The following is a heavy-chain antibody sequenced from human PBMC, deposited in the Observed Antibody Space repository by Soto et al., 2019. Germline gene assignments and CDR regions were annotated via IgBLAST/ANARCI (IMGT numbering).Heavy chain of an antibody. Sequence: PSETLSLTCSVSGGYISSTSYYWAWIRQSPGTGLQWIGSLYYTGSTYYNPSLKGRVDISADTSKNQFFLRLTSVTAADTAVYYCARVQSSHYDRAFDYWGQGTLVNVSS. D-gene: IGHD3-9*01. J-gene: IGHJ4*02. CDR1: GGYISSTSYY. CDR3: ARVQSSHYDRAFDY. CDR2: LYYTGST. V-gene: IGHV4-39*01.